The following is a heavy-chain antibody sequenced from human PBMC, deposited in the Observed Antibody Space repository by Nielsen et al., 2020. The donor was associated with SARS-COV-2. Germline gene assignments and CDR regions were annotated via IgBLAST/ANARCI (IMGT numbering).Heavy chain of an antibody. Sequence: ASVKVSCKASGYTFTSYDINWVRQATGQGLEWMGWMNPNSGNTGYAQKFQGRVTMTRDTSTSTVYMELSSLRSEDTAVYYCARASGYSYGYGYWGQGTLVTVSS. D-gene: IGHD5-18*01. V-gene: IGHV1-8*01. CDR2: MNPNSGNT. CDR1: GYTFTSYD. CDR3: ARASGYSYGYGY. J-gene: IGHJ4*02.